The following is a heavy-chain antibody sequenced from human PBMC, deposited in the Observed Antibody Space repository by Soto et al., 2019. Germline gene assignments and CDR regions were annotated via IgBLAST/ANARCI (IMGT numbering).Heavy chain of an antibody. D-gene: IGHD6-6*01. CDR1: GGSISSGDYY. Sequence: SETLSLTCTVSGGSISSGDYYWSWIRQPPGKGLEWIGYIYYSGSTYYNPSLKSRVTISVDTSKNQFSLKLSSVTAADTAVYYCAREIAARQGGNYFDYWGQGTLVTVSS. CDR2: IYYSGST. V-gene: IGHV4-30-4*01. J-gene: IGHJ4*02. CDR3: AREIAARQGGNYFDY.